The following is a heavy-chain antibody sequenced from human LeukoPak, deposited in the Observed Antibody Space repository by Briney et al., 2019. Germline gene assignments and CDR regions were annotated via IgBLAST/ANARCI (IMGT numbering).Heavy chain of an antibody. CDR3: ARSSYSSSSSV. J-gene: IGHJ3*01. D-gene: IGHD6-6*01. CDR2: ISSSGSAI. CDR1: GFTFSDYY. Sequence: GGSLRLSCAASGFTFSDYYMSWIRHAPGEGLEGVSYISSSGSAIYYADSVKGRFPISRDKAKNPLYLQMNRLRAEDTAVYYCARSSYSSSSSVWGQGTMVTVSS. V-gene: IGHV3-11*01.